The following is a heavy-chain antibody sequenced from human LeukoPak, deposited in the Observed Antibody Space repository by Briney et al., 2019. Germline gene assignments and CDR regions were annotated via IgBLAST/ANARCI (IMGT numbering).Heavy chain of an antibody. Sequence: ASVKVSCKASGYTFTSYYMHWVRQAPGQGLEWMGIINPSGGSTSYAQKFQGRVTMTRDTSTSTVYMELSSLRSEDTAVYYCARSDDYDILTGYYNPLGFDYWGQGTLVTVSS. CDR3: ARSDDYDILTGYYNPLGFDY. CDR2: INPSGGST. CDR1: GYTFTSYY. J-gene: IGHJ4*02. D-gene: IGHD3-9*01. V-gene: IGHV1-46*01.